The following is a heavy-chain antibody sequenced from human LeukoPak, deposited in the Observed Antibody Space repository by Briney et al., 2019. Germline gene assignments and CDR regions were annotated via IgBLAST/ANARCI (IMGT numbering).Heavy chain of an antibody. J-gene: IGHJ4*02. D-gene: IGHD1-1*01. CDR2: ISSSSYI. CDR1: GFTFSSYS. Sequence: GGSLRLSCAASGFTFSSYSMNWVRQAPGKGLEWVSSISSSSYIYYADSVKGRFTISRDNAKNSLFLQMNSLRAEDTAIYYCARSLTTLTYEGYWGQGTLVTVSS. CDR3: ARSLTTLTYEGY. V-gene: IGHV3-21*01.